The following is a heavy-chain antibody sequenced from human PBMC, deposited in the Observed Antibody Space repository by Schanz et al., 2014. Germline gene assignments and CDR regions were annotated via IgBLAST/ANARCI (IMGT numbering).Heavy chain of an antibody. CDR2: ISASGGDT. J-gene: IGHJ6*02. V-gene: IGHV3-23*01. CDR1: EFTFSTDA. CDR3: LAPDYGMDV. Sequence: DVHLLESGGGLVQPGGSLRLSCAASEFTFSTDAMSWVRQAPGKGLEWLSVISASGGDTYYADSVKGRFTVSRDNAKNSVYLQMNGLRVEDTAVYYCLAPDYGMDVWGQGTTVTVSS.